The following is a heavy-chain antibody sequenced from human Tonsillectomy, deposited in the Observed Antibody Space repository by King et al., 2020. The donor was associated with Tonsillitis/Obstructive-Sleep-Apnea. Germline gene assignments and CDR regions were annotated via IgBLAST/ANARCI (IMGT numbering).Heavy chain of an antibody. CDR2: TRNKASSYST. CDR3: ARVSGSYYLDY. Sequence: VQLVESGGGLVQPGRSLRLSCAASGFTFSDHYMDWVRQAPGKGLEWVGRTRNKASSYSTEYAASVKGRFTISRDDSKNSLYLQVNTLRTDDTAVYYCARVSGSYYLDYWGQGTLVTVSS. D-gene: IGHD1-26*01. J-gene: IGHJ4*02. V-gene: IGHV3-72*01. CDR1: GFTFSDHY.